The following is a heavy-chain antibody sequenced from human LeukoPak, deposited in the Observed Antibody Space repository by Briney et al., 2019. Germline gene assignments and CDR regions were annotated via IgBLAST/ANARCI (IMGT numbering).Heavy chain of an antibody. J-gene: IGHJ4*02. CDR2: IWYDGSNK. CDR3: AKRGHTSSWYAAFDY. Sequence: GGSLRLSCAASGFTFSNYGMHWVRQAPGKGLEWVAAIWYDGSNKYYGDSVKGRFTISRDNSKNTLYLQMNSLRAEDTAVYYCAKRGHTSSWYAAFDYWGQGTLVTVSS. V-gene: IGHV3-33*06. D-gene: IGHD6-13*01. CDR1: GFTFSNYG.